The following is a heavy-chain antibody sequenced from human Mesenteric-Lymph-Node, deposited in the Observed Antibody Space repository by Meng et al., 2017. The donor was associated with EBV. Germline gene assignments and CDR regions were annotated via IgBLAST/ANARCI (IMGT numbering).Heavy chain of an antibody. D-gene: IGHD5-24*01. V-gene: IGHV4-34*01. CDR3: ARGMATII. CDR1: GGSFSGSY. Sequence: QGQFKTWVAARLEPSVTLSLTGPVYGGSFSGSYWRWIRHPPGKGLEWIGEINHSGSTNYNPSLKSRVTISVDTSKNQFSLKLSSVTAADTAVYYCARGMATIIWGQGTLVTVSS. CDR2: INHSGST. J-gene: IGHJ4*02.